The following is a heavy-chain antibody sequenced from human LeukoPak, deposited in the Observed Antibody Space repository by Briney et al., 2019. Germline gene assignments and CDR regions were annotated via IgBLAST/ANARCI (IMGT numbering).Heavy chain of an antibody. CDR2: IYTSGST. J-gene: IGHJ4*02. CDR3: ARDRGTWNDDGFDY. CDR1: GGSFSGYY. Sequence: PSETLSLTCAVYGGSFSGYYWSWIRQPPGKGLEWIGRIYTSGSTNYNPSLKSRVTISVDTSKNQFSLKLSSVTAADTAVYYCARDRGTWNDDGFDYWGQGTLVTVSS. D-gene: IGHD1-1*01. V-gene: IGHV4-59*10.